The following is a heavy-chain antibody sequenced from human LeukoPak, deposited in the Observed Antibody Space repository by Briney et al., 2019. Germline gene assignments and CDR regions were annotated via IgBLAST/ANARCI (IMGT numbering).Heavy chain of an antibody. CDR1: GFTFNNYW. J-gene: IGHJ4*02. CDR3: ARIGYSSSSLDY. CDR2: IKQDGSQK. V-gene: IGHV3-7*01. D-gene: IGHD6-6*01. Sequence: PGGSLRLSCAASGFTFNNYWMSWVRQAPGKGLEWVADIKQDGSQKYYVDSVKGRFTISRDNAKNSVYLQMSSLRAEDTAVYYCARIGYSSSSLDYWGQGTLVTVSS.